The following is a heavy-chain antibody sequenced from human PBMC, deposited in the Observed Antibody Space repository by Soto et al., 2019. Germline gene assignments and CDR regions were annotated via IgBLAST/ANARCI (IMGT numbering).Heavy chain of an antibody. D-gene: IGHD3-9*01. V-gene: IGHV4-59*08. CDR2: ISYSGST. CDR3: ASLNFDILTGYYAFDL. Sequence: PSETLSLTCTVSGGSISGYYWSWIRQSPEKGLEFIGYISYSGSTNYNPSLKSRVTTSLYTSKNQFSLKLSSVTAADTAIYYCASLNFDILTGYYAFDLWGQGTMVTVSS. CDR1: GGSISGYY. J-gene: IGHJ3*01.